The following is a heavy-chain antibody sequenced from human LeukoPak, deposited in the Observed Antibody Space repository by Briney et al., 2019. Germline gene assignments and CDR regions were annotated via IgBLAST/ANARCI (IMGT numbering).Heavy chain of an antibody. CDR3: ARVRGSYSLRWFDP. CDR2: IYYSGST. D-gene: IGHD1-26*01. V-gene: IGHV4-39*07. J-gene: IGHJ5*02. CDR1: GGSISSSSYY. Sequence: SETLSLTCTVSGGSISSSSYYWGWIRQPPGKGLEWIGSIYYSGSTYYNPSLKSRVTISVDTSKNQFSLKLSSVTAADTAVYYCARVRGSYSLRWFDPWGQGTLVTVSS.